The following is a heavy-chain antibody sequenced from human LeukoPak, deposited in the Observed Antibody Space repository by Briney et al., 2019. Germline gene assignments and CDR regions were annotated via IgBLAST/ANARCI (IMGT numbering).Heavy chain of an antibody. J-gene: IGHJ5*02. V-gene: IGHV1-2*02. CDR2: INPNSGDT. D-gene: IGHD2/OR15-2a*01. CDR3: ARSTSPRNWFDP. Sequence: ASVKVSCKASGYTFTGYYMHWVRQAPGQGLEWMGWINPNSGDTNYAQKLQGRVTMTTDTSTSTAYMELRSLRSDDTAVYYCARSTSPRNWFDPWGQGTLVTVS. CDR1: GYTFTGYY.